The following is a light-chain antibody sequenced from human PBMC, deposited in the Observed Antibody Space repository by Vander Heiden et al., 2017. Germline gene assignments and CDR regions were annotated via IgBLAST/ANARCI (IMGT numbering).Light chain of an antibody. CDR3: QYYNSDSPEET. CDR2: DAS. J-gene: IGKJ1*01. Sequence: DIQLTQSPSTLSASLGDTVTITCRASESIGYWLAWYQQKPGKAPKFLIYDASTLESGVTSRFSGSGYGTEFTLTIVSRQPDDLATYYCQYYNSDSPEETFGQGTKVEVK. V-gene: IGKV1-5*01. CDR1: ESIGYW.